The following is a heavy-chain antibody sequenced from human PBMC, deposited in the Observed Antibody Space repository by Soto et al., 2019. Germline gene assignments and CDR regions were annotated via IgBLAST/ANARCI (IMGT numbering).Heavy chain of an antibody. CDR1: GYTFTSYD. V-gene: IGHV1-8*01. CDR3: AGSTNDYGDRH. CDR2: MNPNSGNT. J-gene: IGHJ4*02. Sequence: QVQLVQSGAEVKKPGASVKVSCEASGYTFTSYDINWVRQATGQGLEWMGWMNPNSGNTGYAQRFQGRVTMTRNTSKSTAYRELSSLRSEDTAVYYCAGSTNDYGDRHWGQGTLVTVSS. D-gene: IGHD4-17*01.